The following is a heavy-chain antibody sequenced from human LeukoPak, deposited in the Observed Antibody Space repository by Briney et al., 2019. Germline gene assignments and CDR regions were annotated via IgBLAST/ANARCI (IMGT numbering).Heavy chain of an antibody. V-gene: IGHV3-7*01. J-gene: IGHJ4*02. Sequence: GGPLILSCGASGFIFSSYRVRWVRQAPEEGVECVANIKQHGTEKSYVASAKGRFTISRDNAKTSLYLQMNSLRAEDTAVYYCARGLRVIPDWGQGTLVTVSS. D-gene: IGHD2/OR15-2a*01. CDR1: GFIFSSYR. CDR2: IKQHGTEK. CDR3: ARGLRVIPD.